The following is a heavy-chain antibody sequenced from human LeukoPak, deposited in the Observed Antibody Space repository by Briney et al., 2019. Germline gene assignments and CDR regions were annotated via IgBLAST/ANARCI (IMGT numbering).Heavy chain of an antibody. CDR3: ARAGSGWLNWFDP. D-gene: IGHD6-19*01. CDR1: GGSISSSSYY. Sequence: SETLSLTCTVSGGSISSSSYYWGWIRQPPGKGLEWIGSIYYSGSTYYNPSLKSRVTISVDTSKNQFSLKLSSVTAADTAVYYWARAGSGWLNWFDPWGQGTLVTVSS. V-gene: IGHV4-39*07. J-gene: IGHJ5*02. CDR2: IYYSGST.